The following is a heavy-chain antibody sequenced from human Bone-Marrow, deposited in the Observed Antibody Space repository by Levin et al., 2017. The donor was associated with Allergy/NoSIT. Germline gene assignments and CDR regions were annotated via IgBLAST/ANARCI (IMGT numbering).Heavy chain of an antibody. D-gene: IGHD3-3*01. J-gene: IGHJ2*01. CDR3: ARRSSITLASLLYSWYFDL. CDR2: ISYDGSNK. V-gene: IGHV3-30*03. CDR1: GFTFSNYG. Sequence: GESLKISCAASGFTFSNYGMHWVRQAPGKGLEWVAVISYDGSNKNYADSVKGRFTISRDNSKNTLYLQMNSLRAEDTAVYYCARRSSITLASLLYSWYFDLWGRGTLVTVSS.